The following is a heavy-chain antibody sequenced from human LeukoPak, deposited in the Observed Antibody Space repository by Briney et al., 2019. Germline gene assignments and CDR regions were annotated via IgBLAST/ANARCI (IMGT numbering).Heavy chain of an antibody. V-gene: IGHV1-24*01. J-gene: IGHJ4*02. D-gene: IGHD6-19*01. Sequence: ASVKVSCKVSGYTLTELSMHWVRQAPGKGLEWMGGFDPEDGETIYAQKFQGRVTMTEDTSTDTAYMELSSLRSEDTAVYYCARVRGGGVGSGWPLPRSREDDYWGQGTLVTVSS. CDR1: GYTLTELS. CDR2: FDPEDGET. CDR3: ARVRGGGVGSGWPLPRSREDDY.